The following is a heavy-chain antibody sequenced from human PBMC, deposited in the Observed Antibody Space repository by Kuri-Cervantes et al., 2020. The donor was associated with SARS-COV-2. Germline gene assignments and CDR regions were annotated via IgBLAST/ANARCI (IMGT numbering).Heavy chain of an antibody. Sequence: ASVKVSCKASGYTFTSYAINWVRQAPGQGLEWMGWINPNTGNATYAQSFTGRFVITLDTPVSTAYLQMSSLKAEDTAVYYCASHANDSIEDYFDYWGQGTLVTVSS. CDR2: INPNTGNA. CDR3: ASHANDSIEDYFDY. J-gene: IGHJ4*02. D-gene: IGHD3-22*01. CDR1: GYTFTSYA. V-gene: IGHV7-4-1*02.